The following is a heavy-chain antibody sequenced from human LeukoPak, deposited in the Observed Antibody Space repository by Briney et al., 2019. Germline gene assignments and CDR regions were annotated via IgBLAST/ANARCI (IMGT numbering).Heavy chain of an antibody. CDR1: AGSFSGYY. Sequence: PSETLSLTCTLWAGSFSGYYWSWIRQPPGKGLEWIGEINHSGSTNYNPSLKSRVTIPVDTSKNQFSLKLSSVTAADTAVYYCARRRIVVVPAALNWFDPWGQGTLVTV. D-gene: IGHD2-2*01. CDR3: ARRRIVVVPAALNWFDP. V-gene: IGHV4-34*01. J-gene: IGHJ5*02. CDR2: INHSGST.